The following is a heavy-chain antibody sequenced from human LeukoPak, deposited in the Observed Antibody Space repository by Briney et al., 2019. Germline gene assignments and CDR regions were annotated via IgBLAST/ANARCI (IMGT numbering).Heavy chain of an antibody. CDR2: INPSGGST. J-gene: IGHJ5*02. V-gene: IGHV1-46*01. CDR3: ARGCLRFLEWSPFDP. CDR1: GYTFTSYY. D-gene: IGHD3-3*01. Sequence: ASVKVSCKASGYTFTSYYMHWVRQAPGQGLEWMGIINPSGGSTSYAQKFQGRVTMTRDTSTSTVYMELSSLRSEDTAVYYCARGCLRFLEWSPFDPWGQGTLVTVSS.